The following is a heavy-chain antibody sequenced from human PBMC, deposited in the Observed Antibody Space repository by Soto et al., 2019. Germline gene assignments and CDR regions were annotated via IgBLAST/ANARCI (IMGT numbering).Heavy chain of an antibody. CDR2: IYYSGST. CDR3: ARVFVVVPAYDY. V-gene: IGHV4-31*03. D-gene: IGHD2-2*01. Sequence: SETLSLTCTVSGGSISSGGYYWSWIRQHPGKGLEWIGYIYYSGSTYYNPSLKSRVTISVDTSKDQFSLKLSSVTAADTAVYYCARVFVVVPAYDYWGQGTLVTVSS. CDR1: GGSISSGGYY. J-gene: IGHJ4*02.